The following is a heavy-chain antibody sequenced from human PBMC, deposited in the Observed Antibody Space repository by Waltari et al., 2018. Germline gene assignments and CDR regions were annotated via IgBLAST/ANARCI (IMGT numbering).Heavy chain of an antibody. Sequence: QVQLQQWGAGLLKPSETLSLTCAVYGGSFSGYYWSWIRQPPGKGLEWIGEINHSGSTNYNPSLRSRVTISVDTSKNQFSLKLSSVTAADTAVYYCARGVVATTSYFDYWGQGTLVTVSS. V-gene: IGHV4-34*01. CDR2: INHSGST. D-gene: IGHD5-12*01. CDR1: GGSFSGYY. CDR3: ARGVVATTSYFDY. J-gene: IGHJ4*02.